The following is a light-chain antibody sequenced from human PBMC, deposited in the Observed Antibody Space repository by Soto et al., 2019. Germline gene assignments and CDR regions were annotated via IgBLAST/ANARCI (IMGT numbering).Light chain of an antibody. CDR1: SSGVGGYNY. J-gene: IGLJ1*01. V-gene: IGLV2-14*01. Sequence: QSALTQPASVSGSPGQSITISFTGTSSGVGGYNYVSWYQQHPGKAPKLMIYEVSNRPSGVSNRFSGSKSGNTASLTISGLQAEDEADYYCSSYTSSSTYVFGTGTKVTVL. CDR3: SSYTSSSTYV. CDR2: EVS.